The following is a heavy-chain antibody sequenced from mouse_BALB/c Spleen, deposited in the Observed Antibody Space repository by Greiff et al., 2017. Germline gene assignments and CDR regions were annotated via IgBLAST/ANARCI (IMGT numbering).Heavy chain of an antibody. CDR1: GFTFSSFG. J-gene: IGHJ2*01. CDR3: ARSGYGYDYFDY. V-gene: IGHV5-17*02. CDR2: ISSGRSTI. Sequence: EVKLMESGGGLVQPGGSRKLSCAASGFTFSSFGMHWVRQAPEKGLEWVAYISSGRSTIYYADTVKGRFTISRDNPKNTLFLQMTSLRSEDTAMYYCARSGYGYDYFDYWGQGTTLTVSS. D-gene: IGHD1-2*01.